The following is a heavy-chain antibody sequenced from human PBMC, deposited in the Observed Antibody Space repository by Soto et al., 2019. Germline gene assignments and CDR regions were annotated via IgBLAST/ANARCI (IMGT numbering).Heavy chain of an antibody. V-gene: IGHV3-11*06. Sequence: WGSLRLSCAGSGFTFFDSYMSFIRHAPWKGLEWLSYISPGSRYPAYADSVKGRFTISRDNAKRSLYLQMMSLTAEDTAIYYCVRGGGGGLFDPWGQGTMVTVSS. D-gene: IGHD2-15*01. CDR3: VRGGGGGLFDP. J-gene: IGHJ5*02. CDR2: ISPGSRYP. CDR1: GFTFFDSY.